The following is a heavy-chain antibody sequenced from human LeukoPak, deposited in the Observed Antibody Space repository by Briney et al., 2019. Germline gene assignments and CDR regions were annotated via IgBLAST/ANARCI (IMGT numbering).Heavy chain of an antibody. CDR3: ARAPANYYMDV. CDR2: MYHNGNT. J-gene: IGHJ6*03. Sequence: PSETLSLTCAVSGYSISSTYYWGWIRPPPGKGLEWIGIMYHNGNTYYSPSLRSRVAMSVDTSKNQFSLNLSSVTAADTAVYYFARAPANYYMDVWGKGTTVTVSS. D-gene: IGHD2-8*01. V-gene: IGHV4-38-2*01. CDR1: GYSISSTYY.